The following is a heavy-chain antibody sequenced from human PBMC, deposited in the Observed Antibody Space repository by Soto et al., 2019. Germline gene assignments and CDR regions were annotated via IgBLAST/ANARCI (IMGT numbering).Heavy chain of an antibody. V-gene: IGHV1-3*01. Sequence: ASVKVFCKASGYTFTSYAMHWVRQAPGQRLEWMGWINAGNGNTKYSQKFQGRVTITRDTSASTAYMELSSLRSEDTAVYYCARVSYYYYGMDVWGQGTTVTVSS. CDR3: ARVSYYYYGMDV. J-gene: IGHJ6*02. CDR2: INAGNGNT. D-gene: IGHD3-22*01. CDR1: GYTFTSYA.